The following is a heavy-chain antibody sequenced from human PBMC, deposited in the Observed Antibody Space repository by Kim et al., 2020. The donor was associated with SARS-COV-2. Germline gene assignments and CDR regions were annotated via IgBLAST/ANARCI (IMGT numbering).Heavy chain of an antibody. CDR2: INHGGST. D-gene: IGHD3-22*01. J-gene: IGHJ4*02. CDR1: GGSFSGYY. CDR3: ARKGGKYYYDSSGYYYDY. Sequence: SETLSLTCAVYGGSFSGYYWSWIRQPPGKGLGGMGEINHGGSTNYNPSLKSRVTISVDTSKNQFSLKLSALTAADTAVYYCARKGGKYYYDSSGYYYDYWGQGTLVTVSS. V-gene: IGHV4-34*01.